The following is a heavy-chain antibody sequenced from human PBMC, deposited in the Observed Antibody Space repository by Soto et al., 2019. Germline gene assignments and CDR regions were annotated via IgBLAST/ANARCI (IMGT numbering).Heavy chain of an antibody. CDR2: ISSSSSTI. J-gene: IGHJ5*02. Sequence: GGSLRLSCAASGFTFSSYSMNWVRQAPGKGLEWVSYISSSSSTIYYADSVKGRFTISRDNAKNSRYLQMNSLRAEDTAVYYCARVSRFDPWGQGTLVTVSS. CDR1: GFTFSSYS. CDR3: ARVSRFDP. V-gene: IGHV3-48*01.